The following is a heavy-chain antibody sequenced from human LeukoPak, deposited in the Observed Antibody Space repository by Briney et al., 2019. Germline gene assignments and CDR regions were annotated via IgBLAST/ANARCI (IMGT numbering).Heavy chain of an antibody. Sequence: GGSLRLSCAASGFTFSSYEMNWVRQAPGKGLEWVSYISSSGSTTYYADSVRGRFTVSRDNSNNNLYLRMNSLRAEDTAMYYCARESAVAVIPTAWFDPWGQGTLVTVSS. V-gene: IGHV3-48*03. J-gene: IGHJ5*02. CDR1: GFTFSSYE. CDR3: ARESAVAVIPTAWFDP. CDR2: ISSSGSTT. D-gene: IGHD2-21*01.